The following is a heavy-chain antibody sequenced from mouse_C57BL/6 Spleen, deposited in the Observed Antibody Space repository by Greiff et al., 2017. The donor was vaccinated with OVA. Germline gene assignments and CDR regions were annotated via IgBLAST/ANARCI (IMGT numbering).Heavy chain of an antibody. V-gene: IGHV1-80*01. J-gene: IGHJ2*01. Sequence: VKLMESGAELVKPGASVKISCKASGYAFSSYWMNWVKQRPGKGLEWIGQIYPGDGDTNYNGKFKGKATLTADKSSSTAYMQLSSLTSEDSAVYFCARRMLTGSPDNYFDYWGQGTTLTVSS. D-gene: IGHD4-1*01. CDR1: GYAFSSYW. CDR3: ARRMLTGSPDNYFDY. CDR2: IYPGDGDT.